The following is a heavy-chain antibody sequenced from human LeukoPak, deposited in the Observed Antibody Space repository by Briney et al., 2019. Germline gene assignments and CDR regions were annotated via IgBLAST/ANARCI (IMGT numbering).Heavy chain of an antibody. V-gene: IGHV3-7*01. Sequence: PGGSLRLSXAASGFTISSHWMSWVRQVPGKGLESVAHIKHDESETYYVDTVGGRFIISRDNAKNSLYLQMNSLRVEDTAVYHCARGPTDFDASDIWGHGTLVTVSS. CDR2: IKHDESET. CDR1: GFTISSHW. CDR3: ARGPTDFDASDI. J-gene: IGHJ3*02.